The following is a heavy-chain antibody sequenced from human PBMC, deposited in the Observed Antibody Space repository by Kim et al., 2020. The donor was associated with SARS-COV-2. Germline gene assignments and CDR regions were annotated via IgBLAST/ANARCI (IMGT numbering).Heavy chain of an antibody. D-gene: IGHD2-15*01. CDR2: IYPGDSDT. V-gene: IGHV5-51*01. CDR3: ARQRFGYCSGGSCYPVYYYGMDV. J-gene: IGHJ6*02. Sequence: GESLKISCKGSGYSFTSYWIGWVRQMPGKGLEWMGIIYPGDSDTRYSPSFQGQVTISADKSISTAYLQWSSLKASDTAMYYCARQRFGYCSGGSCYPVYYYGMDVWGQGTTVTVSS. CDR1: GYSFTSYW.